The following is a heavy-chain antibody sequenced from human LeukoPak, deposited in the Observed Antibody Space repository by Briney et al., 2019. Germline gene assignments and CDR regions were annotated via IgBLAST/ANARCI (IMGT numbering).Heavy chain of an antibody. D-gene: IGHD1-26*01. Sequence: GGSLRLSCAASGFTFTSYWMSWMRQAPGKGLQWVANIKHDGSEQYYVDSVKGRFTISRDNAKNSLYLQMNSLRAEDTAVYYCVALVGATPWGQGTLVTVSS. CDR3: VALVGATP. CDR1: GFTFTSYW. J-gene: IGHJ5*02. V-gene: IGHV3-7*01. CDR2: IKHDGSEQ.